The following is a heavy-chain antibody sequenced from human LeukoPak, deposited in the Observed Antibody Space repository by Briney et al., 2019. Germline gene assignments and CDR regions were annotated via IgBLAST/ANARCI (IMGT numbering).Heavy chain of an antibody. CDR3: ARVIPYSSGWDLGY. V-gene: IGHV1-2*02. CDR2: INPNSGGT. Sequence: ASVKVSCKASGYTFTGYYMHWVRQAPGQGLEWMGWINPNSGGTNYAQKLQGRVTMTRDTSTSTVYTELSSLRSEDTAVYYCARVIPYSSGWDLGYWGQGTLVTVSS. J-gene: IGHJ4*02. CDR1: GYTFTGYY. D-gene: IGHD6-19*01.